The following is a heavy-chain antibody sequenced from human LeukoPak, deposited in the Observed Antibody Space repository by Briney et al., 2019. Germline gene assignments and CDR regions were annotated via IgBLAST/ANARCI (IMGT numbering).Heavy chain of an antibody. J-gene: IGHJ4*02. CDR1: GYSFISYW. D-gene: IGHD1-1*01. CDR2: IYPGDSDT. CDR3: ARHVRGWNDVGHFDY. V-gene: IGHV5-51*01. Sequence: GESLKISCKGSGYSFISYWIGWVRQMPGKGLEWMGIIYPGDSDTRYSPSFQGQVTISADKSISTAYLQWSSLKASDTAMYYCARHVRGWNDVGHFDYWGQGTQVTVSS.